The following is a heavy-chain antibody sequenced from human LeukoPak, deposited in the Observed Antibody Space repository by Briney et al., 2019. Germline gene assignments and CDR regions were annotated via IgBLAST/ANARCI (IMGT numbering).Heavy chain of an antibody. D-gene: IGHD3-10*01. CDR1: GFTFSSYG. V-gene: IGHV3-30*18. J-gene: IGHJ6*02. CDR3: AKDLINWAPFTEGKYYYGSGSHYYGMDV. CDR2: ISYDGSNK. Sequence: GGSLGLSCAASGFTFSSYGMQWVRQAPGKGLKWVAVISYDGSNKYYADSVKGRFTISRDNSKNTLYLQMNSLRAEDTAVYYCAKDLINWAPFTEGKYYYGSGSHYYGMDVWGQGTTVTVSS.